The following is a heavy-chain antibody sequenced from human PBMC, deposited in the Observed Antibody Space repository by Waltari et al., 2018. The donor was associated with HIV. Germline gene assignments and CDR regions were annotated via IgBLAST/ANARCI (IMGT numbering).Heavy chain of an antibody. J-gene: IGHJ4*02. CDR2: MSSSSTYI. V-gene: IGHV3-21*02. CDR3: ARGVIVRGSQHAGN. Sequence: EVQLVETGGGLVKPGGSVRSPCAAAEFNFSTYNRNWVRQAPGKGVEWVSSMSSSSTYIYYADSLKCRFTVSRDNAKSSLYLQMDNLRAEDTAVYYCARGVIVRGSQHAGNWGQGTLVTVSS. CDR1: EFNFSTYN. D-gene: IGHD1-26*01.